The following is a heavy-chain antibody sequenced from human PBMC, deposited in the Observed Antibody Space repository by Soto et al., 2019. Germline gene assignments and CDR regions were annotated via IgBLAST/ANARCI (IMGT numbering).Heavy chain of an antibody. CDR1: GYTFTSYG. J-gene: IGHJ4*02. Sequence: ASVKVSCKASGYTFTSYGISWVRQAPGQGLEWMGWISAYNGNTNYAQKLQGRVTMTTDTSTSTAYMELRSLRSDDTAVYYCARDPIPDYDISTGPPPIDSWGQGTLVTVSS. D-gene: IGHD3-9*01. V-gene: IGHV1-18*01. CDR2: ISAYNGNT. CDR3: ARDPIPDYDISTGPPPIDS.